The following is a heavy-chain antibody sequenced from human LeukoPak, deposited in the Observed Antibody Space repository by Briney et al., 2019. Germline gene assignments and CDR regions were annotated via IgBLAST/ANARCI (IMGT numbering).Heavy chain of an antibody. D-gene: IGHD2-2*02. CDR1: GFTFSSYW. CDR2: IKQDGSEE. V-gene: IGHV3-7*01. Sequence: GGSLRLSCAASGFTFSSYWMSWVRQVPGKGLEWMAKIKQDGSEEYYVDPVKGRFTISRDNVKNSLYLQMNSLRAEDTAVYYCARDPLTLYNYYMDVWGKGTTVTVSS. CDR3: ARDPLTLYNYYMDV. J-gene: IGHJ6*03.